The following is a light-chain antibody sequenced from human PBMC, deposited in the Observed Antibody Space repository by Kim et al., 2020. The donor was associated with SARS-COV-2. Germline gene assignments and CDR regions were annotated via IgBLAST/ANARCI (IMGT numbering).Light chain of an antibody. V-gene: IGLV3-21*04. CDR1: NMGSKS. J-gene: IGLJ3*02. Sequence: APGKTARITGEGKNMGSKSVHLYQQKPGPAPVLVIYYDSDRPSGIPERFSGSNAGNTATLTISRVEGGEEADYYCQVWDSSSDHPVFGGGTKLTVL. CDR3: QVWDSSSDHPV. CDR2: YDS.